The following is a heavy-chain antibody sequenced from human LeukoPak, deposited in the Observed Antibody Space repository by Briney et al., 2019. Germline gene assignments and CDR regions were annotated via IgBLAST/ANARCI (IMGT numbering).Heavy chain of an antibody. Sequence: GGSLRLSCAASGFTFSPYAMTWVRQAPGKGLEWVSGISGSGSTTYYADSVTGRFTISRDNSKHTLDLQMSGRTAEDTALYYCAKDRIGVVPYCFVYWGQGALVSGSS. CDR1: GFTFSPYA. CDR3: AKDRIGVVPYCFVY. D-gene: IGHD2-21*01. J-gene: IGHJ4*02. V-gene: IGHV3-23*01. CDR2: ISGSGSTT.